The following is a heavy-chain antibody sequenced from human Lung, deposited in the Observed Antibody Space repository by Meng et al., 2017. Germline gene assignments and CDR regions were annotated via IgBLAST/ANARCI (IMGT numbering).Heavy chain of an antibody. D-gene: IGHD4-11*01. CDR2: INHSGST. V-gene: IGHV4-34*01. CDR1: GGSFSDYY. Sequence: QGPLQQGGAGVLKPSETLSLTCVVSGGSFSDYYWSWIRQPPGKGLEWIGEINHSGSTNYNPSLESRATISVDTSQNNLSLKLSSVTAADSAVYYCARGPTTMAHDFDYWGQGTLVTVSS. J-gene: IGHJ4*02. CDR3: ARGPTTMAHDFDY.